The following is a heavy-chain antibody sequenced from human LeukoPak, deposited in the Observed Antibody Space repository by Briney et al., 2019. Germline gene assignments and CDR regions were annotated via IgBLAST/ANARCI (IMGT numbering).Heavy chain of an antibody. V-gene: IGHV3-23*01. Sequence: GGSLRLSCAVSGFTFSSYDMSWVRQAPGKGLEWVSGISGSGVSTYYADSVKGRFTISRDNSKNTVYLQMNSLRAEDTALYYCARGGASTYWFIDYWGQGTQVTVSS. CDR1: GFTFSSYD. CDR3: ARGGASTYWFIDY. D-gene: IGHD2-8*02. J-gene: IGHJ4*02. CDR2: ISGSGVST.